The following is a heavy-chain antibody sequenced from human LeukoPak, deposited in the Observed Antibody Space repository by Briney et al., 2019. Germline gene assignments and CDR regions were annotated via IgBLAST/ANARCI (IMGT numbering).Heavy chain of an antibody. CDR1: GASISTNY. V-gene: IGHV4-59*12. J-gene: IGHJ4*02. D-gene: IGHD1-14*01. Sequence: SETLSLTCTVSGASISTNYWSWIRQPPEKGLEWIGYVYYSGNTNYNPSLKSRVTISVDTLKNQFSLKLSSVTAADTAVYYCARDQGPRNFDYWGQGILVTVSS. CDR3: ARDQGPRNFDY. CDR2: VYYSGNT.